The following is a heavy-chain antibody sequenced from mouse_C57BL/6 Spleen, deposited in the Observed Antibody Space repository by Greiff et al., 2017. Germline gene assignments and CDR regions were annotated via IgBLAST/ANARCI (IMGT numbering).Heavy chain of an antibody. D-gene: IGHD3-2*02. CDR2: IYPGDGDT. V-gene: IGHV1-82*01. Sequence: QVQLQQSGPELVKPGASVKISCKASGYAFSSSWMHWVKQRPGKGLEWIGRIYPGDGDTNYNGKFKGKATLTADKSSSTAYMQLSSLTSEDSAVYFCARQGTAQAPFAYWGQGTLVTVSA. CDR3: ARQGTAQAPFAY. CDR1: GYAFSSSW. J-gene: IGHJ3*01.